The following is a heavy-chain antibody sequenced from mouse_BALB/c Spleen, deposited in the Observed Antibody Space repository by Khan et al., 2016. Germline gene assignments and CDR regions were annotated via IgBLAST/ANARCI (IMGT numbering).Heavy chain of an antibody. Sequence: EVQLQESGPGLVKPSQSLSLTCTVTGYSITSDYAWNWIRQFPGNILEWMGYISYSGSTRYYPSLKSRISITRDTSKNQFFLQLNSVTTEDTATYYCARTPTTYYAMDYWGQGTSVTVSS. CDR3: ARTPTTYYAMDY. D-gene: IGHD2-12*01. J-gene: IGHJ4*01. CDR2: ISYSGST. V-gene: IGHV3-2*02. CDR1: GYSITSDYA.